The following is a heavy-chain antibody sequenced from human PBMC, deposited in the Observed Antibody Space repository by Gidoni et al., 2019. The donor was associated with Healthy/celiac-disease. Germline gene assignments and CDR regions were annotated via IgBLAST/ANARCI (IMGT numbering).Heavy chain of an antibody. V-gene: IGHV1-3*01. J-gene: IGHJ6*03. Sequence: HVQFVQSGAEVQKPGASVKVSCKASGYTFTSYAMHLVRQAPGQGLEWMGWIKAGNGNTKYSQKFQGRVTITRDTSASTAYKELSSLRSGDTAVYYFARAMVRGVIIGFYYYMDVWGKGTTVTVSS. CDR2: IKAGNGNT. D-gene: IGHD3-10*01. CDR1: GYTFTSYA. CDR3: ARAMVRGVIIGFYYYMDV.